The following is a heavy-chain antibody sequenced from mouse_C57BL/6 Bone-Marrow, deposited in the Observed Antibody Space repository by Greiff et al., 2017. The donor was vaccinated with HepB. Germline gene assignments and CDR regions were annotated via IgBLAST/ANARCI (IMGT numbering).Heavy chain of an antibody. D-gene: IGHD1-1*01. CDR2: ISSGGSYT. CDR1: GFTFSSYG. Sequence: EVKVVESGGDLVKPGGSLKLSCAASGFTFSSYGMSWVRQTPDKRLEWVATISSGGSYTYYPDSVKGRFTISRDNAKNTLYLQMSSLKSEDTAMYYCARRGYGSSPYAMHYCGQGTPVTVSS. CDR3: ARRGYGSSPYAMHY. J-gene: IGHJ4*01. V-gene: IGHV5-6*02.